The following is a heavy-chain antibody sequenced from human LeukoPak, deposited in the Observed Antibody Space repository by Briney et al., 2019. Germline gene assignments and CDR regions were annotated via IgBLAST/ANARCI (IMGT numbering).Heavy chain of an antibody. D-gene: IGHD6-13*01. Sequence: GGSLRLSCTASGFTFSSYSIHWVRQAPGKGLEWVALISFDGKKTDYADSVKGRFTFSRDNSKNTLYLQMNSLRAEDTAVYYCARDYSSSWYRGVQAFDIWGQGTLVTVSS. CDR2: ISFDGKKT. V-gene: IGHV3-30*04. J-gene: IGHJ3*02. CDR1: GFTFSSYS. CDR3: ARDYSSSWYRGVQAFDI.